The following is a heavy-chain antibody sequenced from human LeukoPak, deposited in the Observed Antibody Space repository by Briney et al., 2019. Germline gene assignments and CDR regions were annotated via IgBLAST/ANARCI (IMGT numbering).Heavy chain of an antibody. V-gene: IGHV4-59*01. Sequence: SETLSLTCTVSGGSISSYYWSWIRQPPGKGLEWIGYIYYSGSTNYNPSLKSRVTISVDTSKNQCSLKLSSVTAADTAVHYCARFPLGYCSGGSCRDAFDIWGQGTMVTVSS. CDR3: ARFPLGYCSGGSCRDAFDI. J-gene: IGHJ3*02. CDR2: IYYSGST. D-gene: IGHD2-15*01. CDR1: GGSISSYY.